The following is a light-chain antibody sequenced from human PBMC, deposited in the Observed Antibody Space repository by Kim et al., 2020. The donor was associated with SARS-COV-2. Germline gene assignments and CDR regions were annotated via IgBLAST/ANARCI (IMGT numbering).Light chain of an antibody. V-gene: IGKV3-11*01. Sequence: PVEGAPLSCRASHSIGIILAWYRQTRGQAPRLLIYDAAIRATGIPDRFSGSGSGTDFTLTIGGLDPEDFGVYFCQQHIKWPPAPSFGGGTKVDIK. J-gene: IGKJ4*01. CDR1: HSIGII. CDR2: DAA. CDR3: QQHIKWPPAPS.